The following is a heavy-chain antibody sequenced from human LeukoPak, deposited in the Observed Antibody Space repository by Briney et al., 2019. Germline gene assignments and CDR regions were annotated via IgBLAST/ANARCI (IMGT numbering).Heavy chain of an antibody. V-gene: IGHV1-46*01. CDR3: ARAPYGGNSAGLAY. J-gene: IGHJ4*02. D-gene: IGHD4-23*01. Sequence: ASVKVSFKASGYTFTSYYMHGVGQAPGQGLDGMGIINPSGGSTSYAQKFQGRVTMTRDMSTSTVYMELSSLRSEDTAVYYCARAPYGGNSAGLAYWGQGTLVTVSS. CDR2: INPSGGST. CDR1: GYTFTSYY.